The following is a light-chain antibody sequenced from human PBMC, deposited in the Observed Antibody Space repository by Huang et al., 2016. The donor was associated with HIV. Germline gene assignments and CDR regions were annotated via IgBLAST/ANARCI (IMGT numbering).Light chain of an antibody. CDR3: QQRNNWIT. CDR1: QSVSSF. V-gene: IGKV3-11*01. CDR2: DAS. J-gene: IGKJ5*01. Sequence: DIVLTQSPATLSLSPGERATLSCRASQSVSSFLAWYQQKPGQAPRLLIHDASNRATGIPARFSGSGSGTDITLTISSLEPEDFAIYYCQQRNNWITFGQGTRLEIK.